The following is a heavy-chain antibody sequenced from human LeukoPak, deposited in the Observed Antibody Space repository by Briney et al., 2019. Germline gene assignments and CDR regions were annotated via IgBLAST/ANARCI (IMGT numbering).Heavy chain of an antibody. CDR1: GGSISGYY. Sequence: SETLSLTCTVSGGSISGYYWSWIRQPPGKGLECAGYIFYSGSTNYNPSLKSRFIISVDTSKSQFSLKLSSVTAADTAVYYCARARYYYDSSGYLYFDYWGQGTLVTVSS. J-gene: IGHJ4*02. CDR3: ARARYYYDSSGYLYFDY. CDR2: IFYSGST. V-gene: IGHV4-59*01. D-gene: IGHD3-22*01.